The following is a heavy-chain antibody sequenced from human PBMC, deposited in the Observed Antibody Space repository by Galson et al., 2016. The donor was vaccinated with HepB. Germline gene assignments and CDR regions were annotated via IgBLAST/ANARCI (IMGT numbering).Heavy chain of an antibody. CDR2: ISGSGDII. CDR1: GFTFTSYA. D-gene: IGHD2-2*01. CDR3: AKGQRGGYCDSTTYPISPFDS. J-gene: IGHJ4*02. Sequence: SLRLSCAASGFTFTSYAMSWVRQAPEKGLEWVSVISGSGDIIYYADSVKGRFPISRDNSKNTLLLQMNSLRAEDTAVYYCAKGQRGGYCDSTTYPISPFDSWGPGTLVTVSS. V-gene: IGHV3-23*01.